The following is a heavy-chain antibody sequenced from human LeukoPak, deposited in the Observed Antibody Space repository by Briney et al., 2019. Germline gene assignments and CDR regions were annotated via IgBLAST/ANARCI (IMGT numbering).Heavy chain of an antibody. V-gene: IGHV3-23*01. J-gene: IGHJ4*02. D-gene: IGHD2-21*02. CDR2: ISDSGAAI. CDR3: AIGVVVTATATHTYFDY. CDR1: GFTFINYA. Sequence: GGSLRLSCAASGFTFINYAMTWVRQAPGKGLEWVSTISDSGAAIYYADSVKGRFTISRDSSKNTLYLQMNSLRAEDTAVYYCAIGVVVTATATHTYFDYWGQGTLVTVSS.